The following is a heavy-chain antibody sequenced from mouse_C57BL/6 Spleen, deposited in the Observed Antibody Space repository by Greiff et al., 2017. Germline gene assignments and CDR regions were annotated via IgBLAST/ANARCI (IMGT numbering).Heavy chain of an antibody. Sequence: QVQLQQSGAELMKPGASVKLSCKATGYTFTGYWIEWVKQRPGHGLEWIGEILPGSGSTNYNEKFKGKATFTADTSSNPAYMQLSSLTTEDSAIYYCARLGYSNYPYYAMDYWGQGTSVTVSS. V-gene: IGHV1-9*01. CDR2: ILPGSGST. CDR1: GYTFTGYW. CDR3: ARLGYSNYPYYAMDY. D-gene: IGHD2-5*01. J-gene: IGHJ4*01.